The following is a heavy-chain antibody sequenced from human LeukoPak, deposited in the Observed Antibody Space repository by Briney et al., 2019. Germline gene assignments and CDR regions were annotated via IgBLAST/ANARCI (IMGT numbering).Heavy chain of an antibody. Sequence: AISGSGGSTYYADSVKGRFTISRDNSKNTLYLQMNSLRVEDTAVYYCYCSSSTCYAGGGFSWGQGTLLTVSS. D-gene: IGHD2-2*01. CDR3: YCSSSTCYAGGGFS. V-gene: IGHV3-23*01. J-gene: IGHJ5*02. CDR2: ISGSGGST.